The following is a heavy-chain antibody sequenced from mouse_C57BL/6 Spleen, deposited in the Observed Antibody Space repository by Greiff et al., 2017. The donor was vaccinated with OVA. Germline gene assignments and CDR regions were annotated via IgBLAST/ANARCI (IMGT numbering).Heavy chain of an antibody. D-gene: IGHD2-2*01. Sequence: QVQLQQSGPELVKPGASVKLSCKASGYAFSSSWMNWVKQRPGQGLEWIGRIYPGDGDTNYNGKFKGKATLTADKSSSTAYMQLSSLTSEDSAVYVCARGGYDGAWFAYWGKGTLVTVSA. J-gene: IGHJ3*01. CDR3: ARGGYDGAWFAY. CDR1: GYAFSSSW. CDR2: IYPGDGDT. V-gene: IGHV1-82*01.